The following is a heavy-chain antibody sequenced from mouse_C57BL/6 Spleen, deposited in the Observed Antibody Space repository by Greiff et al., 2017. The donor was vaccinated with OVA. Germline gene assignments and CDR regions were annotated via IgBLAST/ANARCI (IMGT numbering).Heavy chain of an antibody. Sequence: EVQLQQSGPELVKPGASVKISCKASGYTFTDYYMNWVKQSHGKSLEWIGDINPNNGGTSYNQKFKGKATLTVDKSSSTAYMELRSLTSEDSAVYYCARRMYGNYEFAYWGQGTLVTVSA. CDR2: INPNNGGT. D-gene: IGHD2-10*02. J-gene: IGHJ3*01. CDR3: ARRMYGNYEFAY. CDR1: GYTFTDYY. V-gene: IGHV1-26*01.